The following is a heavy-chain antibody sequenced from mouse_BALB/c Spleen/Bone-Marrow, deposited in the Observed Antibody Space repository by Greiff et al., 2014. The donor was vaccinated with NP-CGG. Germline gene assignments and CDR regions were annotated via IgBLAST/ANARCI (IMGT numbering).Heavy chain of an antibody. D-gene: IGHD2-14*01. V-gene: IGHV7-3*02. Sequence: EVKLVESGGGLVQPGGSLRLSCATSGFTFTDYYMSWVRQPPGKALEWLGFIRNKANGYTTEYSASVKGRFTISRDNSQSILYLQRNTLRAEDSATYYRARDEKVRIYWYFDVWGAGTTVTVSS. J-gene: IGHJ1*01. CDR1: GFTFTDYY. CDR2: IRNKANGYTT. CDR3: ARDEKVRIYWYFDV.